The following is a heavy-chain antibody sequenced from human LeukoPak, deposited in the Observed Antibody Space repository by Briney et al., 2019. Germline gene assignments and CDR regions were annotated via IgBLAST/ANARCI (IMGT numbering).Heavy chain of an antibody. CDR3: ARRVYCHVSGTYTYCGMDV. V-gene: IGHV3-53*01. CDR2: IYSGDTT. CDR1: GFSVSSTF. J-gene: IGHJ6*02. D-gene: IGHD3-10*01. Sequence: GGSLRLSCAASGFSVSSTFMTWVRQAPGTGLESVSVIYSGDTTYYADSVKGRFTISRDNSKNTLYLLMNSLRAEDTAVYYCARRVYCHVSGTYTYCGMDVWGQGATVTVSS.